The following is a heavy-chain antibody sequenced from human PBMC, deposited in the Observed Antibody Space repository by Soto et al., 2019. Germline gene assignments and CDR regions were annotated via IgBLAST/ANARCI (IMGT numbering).Heavy chain of an antibody. CDR1: GFSVSGDT. CDR3: ARHAWLEN. J-gene: IGHJ4*02. V-gene: IGHV3-53*02. CDR2: IYSGGNT. D-gene: IGHD3-9*01. Sequence: EVQLVETGGGLIYPGGSLRLSCAASGFSVSGDTMNWVRQAPGKGLEWISAIYSGGNTNDAGSVKGRFTISRDTSKNTLYLQMNSLIVEDTAVYYCARHAWLENWGQGTLVTASS.